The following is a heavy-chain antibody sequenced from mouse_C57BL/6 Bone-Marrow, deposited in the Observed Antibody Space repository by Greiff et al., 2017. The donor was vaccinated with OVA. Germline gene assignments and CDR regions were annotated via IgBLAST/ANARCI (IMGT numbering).Heavy chain of an antibody. J-gene: IGHJ3*01. V-gene: IGHV1-15*01. CDR2: IDPETGGT. CDR3: TRSLNYALAY. Sequence: VKLVESGAELVRPGASVTLSCKASGYTFTDYEMHWVKQTPVHGLEWIGAIDPETGGTAYNQKFKGKAILTADKSSSTAYMELRSLTSEDSAVYYCTRSLNYALAYWGQGTLVTVSA. CDR1: GYTFTDYE. D-gene: IGHD2-1*01.